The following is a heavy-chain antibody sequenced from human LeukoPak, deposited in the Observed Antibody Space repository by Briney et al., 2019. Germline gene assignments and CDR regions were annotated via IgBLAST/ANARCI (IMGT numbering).Heavy chain of an antibody. Sequence: GGSLRLSCAASGFTLSSYWMSWVRQAPGKGLEWVSAISGSGGSTYYADSVKGRFTISRDNSKNTLYLQMNSLRAEDTAVYYCAKDRWSGIAVFDYWGQGTLVTVSS. D-gene: IGHD6-19*01. CDR1: GFTLSSYW. J-gene: IGHJ4*02. CDR3: AKDRWSGIAVFDY. CDR2: ISGSGGST. V-gene: IGHV3-23*01.